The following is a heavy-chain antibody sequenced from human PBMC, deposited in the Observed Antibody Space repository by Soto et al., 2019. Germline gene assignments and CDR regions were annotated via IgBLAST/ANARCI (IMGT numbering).Heavy chain of an antibody. D-gene: IGHD6-13*01. CDR3: AGVKSVAGGKYYFDY. CDR2: INAYNGKT. CDR1: GYTFTGYY. V-gene: IGHV1-18*04. Sequence: GASVKVSCKASGYTFTGYYMHWVRQAPGQGLEWMGWINAYNGKTQYAQKLQGRVTMTTDTSTSTAYMELRSLRSDDTAVYYCAGVKSVAGGKYYFDYWGQLTLVTVSS. J-gene: IGHJ4*02.